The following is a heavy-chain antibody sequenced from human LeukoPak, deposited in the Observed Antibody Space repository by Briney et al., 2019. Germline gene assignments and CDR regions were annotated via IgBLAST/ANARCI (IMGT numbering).Heavy chain of an antibody. CDR3: ARHERLYNWFDT. D-gene: IGHD2-15*01. CDR1: GGSISSSSYY. V-gene: IGHV4-39*01. J-gene: IGHJ5*02. Sequence: SETLSLTCTVSGGSISSSSYYWGWIRQPPGKGLEWIGSIYCSGSTYYNPSLKSRVTISVDTSKNQFSLKLSSVTAADTAVYYCARHERLYNWFDTWGQGTLVTVSS. CDR2: IYCSGST.